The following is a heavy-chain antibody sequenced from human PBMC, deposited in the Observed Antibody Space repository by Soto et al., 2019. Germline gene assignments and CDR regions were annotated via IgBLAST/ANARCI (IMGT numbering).Heavy chain of an antibody. V-gene: IGHV4-59*08. CDR1: GGSISSYY. Sequence: PSETLSLTCTVSGGSISSYYWSWIRQPPGKGLEWIGYIYYSGSTNYNPSLKSRVTISVDTSKNQFSLKLSSVTAADTAVYYCARHFVRPTVTPSPPLYYYYYYMDVWGKGTTVTVSS. D-gene: IGHD4-4*01. CDR2: IYYSGST. CDR3: ARHFVRPTVTPSPPLYYYYYYMDV. J-gene: IGHJ6*03.